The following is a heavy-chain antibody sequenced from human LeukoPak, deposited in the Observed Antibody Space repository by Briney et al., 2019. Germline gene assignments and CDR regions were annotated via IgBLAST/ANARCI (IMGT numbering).Heavy chain of an antibody. V-gene: IGHV3-48*01. J-gene: IGHJ4*02. CDR1: GFTFSSYS. CDR3: ASLGCSSTSCDNY. CDR2: ISSSSSTI. Sequence: GGSLRLSCAASGFTFSSYSMNWVRQAPGKGLEWVSYISSSSSTIYYADSVKGRFIISIDNAKDSLYLQMNSLRAEDTAVYYCASLGCSSTSCDNYWGQGTLVTVSS. D-gene: IGHD2-2*02.